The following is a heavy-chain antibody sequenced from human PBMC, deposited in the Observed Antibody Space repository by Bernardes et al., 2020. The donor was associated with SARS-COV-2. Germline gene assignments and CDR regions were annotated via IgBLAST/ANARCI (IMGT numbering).Heavy chain of an antibody. CDR3: AKDRGTRLGESLEGVDY. J-gene: IGHJ4*02. V-gene: IGHV3-74*01. D-gene: IGHD3-16*01. Sequence: GGSLRLSCAASGFTFSSYWMHWVRQVPGRGLVWLSRIKTDGSSANYADPVKGRFTITRDNSKNTLFLQMNSLRAEDTAVYYCAKDRGTRLGESLEGVDYWGQGTLVTVTS. CDR1: GFTFSSYW. CDR2: IKTDGSSA.